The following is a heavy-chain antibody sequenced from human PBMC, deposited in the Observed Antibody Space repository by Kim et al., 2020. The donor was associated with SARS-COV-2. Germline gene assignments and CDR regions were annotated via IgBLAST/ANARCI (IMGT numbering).Heavy chain of an antibody. D-gene: IGHD5-12*01. Sequence: PKFQGRVTITADESTSTAYMELSSLRSEDTAVYYCARDSGYDSVYYGMDVWGQGTTVTVSS. CDR3: ARDSGYDSVYYGMDV. J-gene: IGHJ6*02. V-gene: IGHV1-69*01.